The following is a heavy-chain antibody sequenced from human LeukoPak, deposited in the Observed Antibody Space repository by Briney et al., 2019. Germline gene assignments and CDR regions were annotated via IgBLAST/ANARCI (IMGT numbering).Heavy chain of an antibody. CDR3: ARVLLSYYYGSGRVPYYYYYYMDV. J-gene: IGHJ6*03. D-gene: IGHD3-10*01. CDR2: IYPGDSDT. CDR1: GYSFTSYW. Sequence: GESLKISCKGSGYSFTSYWIGWVRQMPGKGLEWMGIIYPGDSDTRYSPSFQGQVTISADKSISTAYLQWSSLKASDTAMYYCARVLLSYYYGSGRVPYYYYYYMDVWGKGTTVIVSS. V-gene: IGHV5-51*01.